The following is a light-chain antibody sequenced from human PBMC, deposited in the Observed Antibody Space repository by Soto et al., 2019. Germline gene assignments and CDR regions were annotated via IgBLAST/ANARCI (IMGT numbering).Light chain of an antibody. Sequence: DIQMTQSPSTLSASVGDRGTITCRASETITNWLAWYQQKPGKAPKILIYDATSVESGVPPRFSGSRSGTEFTLTISSLQPDDFATYYCQQYHSYSTFVQGTNVEVK. V-gene: IGKV1-5*01. CDR3: QQYHSYST. CDR2: DAT. J-gene: IGKJ1*01. CDR1: ETITNW.